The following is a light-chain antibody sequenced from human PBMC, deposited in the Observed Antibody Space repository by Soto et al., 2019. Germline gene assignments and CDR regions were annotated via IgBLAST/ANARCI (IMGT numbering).Light chain of an antibody. J-gene: IGKJ5*01. CDR2: GAS. Sequence: EIVMTQSPPTLSVSAGERATLSCRASQSVSSNLAWYQQKPGQAPRLLIYGASTRATGIPARFSGSGSGTDFTLVISRLDPEDFALYYCQQYVVGSTLSFGQGTRLEIK. V-gene: IGKV3-15*01. CDR3: QQYVVGSTLS. CDR1: QSVSSN.